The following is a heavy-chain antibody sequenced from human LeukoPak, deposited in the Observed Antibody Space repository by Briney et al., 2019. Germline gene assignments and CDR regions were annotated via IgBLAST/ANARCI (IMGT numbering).Heavy chain of an antibody. D-gene: IGHD4-23*01. Sequence: QPGRSLRLSCTASGFTFGDYAMSWFRQAPGKGLEWVGFIRSKAYGGTTEYAASVKGRFTISRDDSKSIAYLQMNSLKTEDTAVYYCTRYYGGNPDLFDYWGQGTLVTVSS. J-gene: IGHJ4*02. CDR3: TRYYGGNPDLFDY. CDR1: GFTFGDYA. CDR2: IRSKAYGGTT. V-gene: IGHV3-49*03.